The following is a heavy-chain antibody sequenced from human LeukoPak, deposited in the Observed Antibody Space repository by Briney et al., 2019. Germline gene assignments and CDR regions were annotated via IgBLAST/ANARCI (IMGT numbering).Heavy chain of an antibody. J-gene: IGHJ6*03. CDR2: SYYSGST. Sequence: SETLSLTCTVSGGSISSCYWGWIRQPPGKGLEWIGSSYYSGSTYYNASVKSRLTISLDTSKNGFSLKLTSVTAADTAVYYCARGSGQLLSDYYYMDVWGKGTTVTVSS. CDR3: ARGSGQLLSDYYYMDV. CDR1: GGSISSCY. V-gene: IGHV4-39*01. D-gene: IGHD2-2*01.